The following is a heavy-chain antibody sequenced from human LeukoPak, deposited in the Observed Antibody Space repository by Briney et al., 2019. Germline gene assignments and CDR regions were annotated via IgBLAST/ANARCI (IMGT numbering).Heavy chain of an antibody. J-gene: IGHJ6*04. D-gene: IGHD3-10*02. CDR1: GFTFSTYG. Sequence: GGSLRLSCAASGFTFSTYGMHWVRQAPGKGLEWVAVISYDGSNKYYADSVKGRFTISRDNSKNTLYLQMNSLRAEDTAVYYCAELGITMIGGVWGKGTTVTISS. CDR2: ISYDGSNK. V-gene: IGHV3-30*18. CDR3: AELGITMIGGV.